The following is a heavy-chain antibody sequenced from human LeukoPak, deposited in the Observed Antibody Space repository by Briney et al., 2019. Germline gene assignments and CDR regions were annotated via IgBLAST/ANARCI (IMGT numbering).Heavy chain of an antibody. CDR2: ISSSSSTI. Sequence: PGGSLRLSCAASGFTFSSYSMNWVRQAPGKGLEWVSSISSSSSTIYYADSVKGRFTISRDNAKNSLYLQMNSLRAEDTAVYYCAKEGTAAGTVYFDYWGQGTLVTVSS. CDR1: GFTFSSYS. CDR3: AKEGTAAGTVYFDY. D-gene: IGHD6-13*01. J-gene: IGHJ4*02. V-gene: IGHV3-48*01.